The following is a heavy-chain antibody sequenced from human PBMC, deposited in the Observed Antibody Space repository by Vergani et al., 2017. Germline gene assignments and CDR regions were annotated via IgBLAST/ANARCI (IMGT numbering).Heavy chain of an antibody. J-gene: IGHJ4*02. D-gene: IGHD1-26*01. Sequence: EVPLVQSGPEVKKPGVSLKISCKASGYRFTMHWIGWVRQMLGKGLELMGIIYPGDSDTRYSPSFQGQVTISADKSISTAYLQWSSLKVSDTAMYYCAKGRATTSPPYFDYWGQGTLVTVSA. CDR2: IYPGDSDT. V-gene: IGHV5-51*01. CDR3: AKGRATTSPPYFDY. CDR1: GYRFTMHW.